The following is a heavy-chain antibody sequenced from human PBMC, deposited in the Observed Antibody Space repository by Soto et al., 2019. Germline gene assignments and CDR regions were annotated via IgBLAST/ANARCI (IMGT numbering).Heavy chain of an antibody. V-gene: IGHV5-51*03. D-gene: IGHD3-3*01. CDR2: IYPGDSNT. CDR1: GYSFANYW. CDR3: ARGVDGHTWSLY. J-gene: IGHJ4*02. Sequence: EVQLVQSGAEVKKPGESLKISCKGSGYSFANYWIGWVRQMPGKGLEWMGIIYPGDSNTIYSPSFQGQVTISVDKSISTAFLQWSRLKASDTAMYYCARGVDGHTWSLYWGQGTLVTVSS.